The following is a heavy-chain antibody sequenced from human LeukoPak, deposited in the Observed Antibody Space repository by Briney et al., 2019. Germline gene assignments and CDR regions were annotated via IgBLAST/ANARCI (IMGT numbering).Heavy chain of an antibody. CDR2: ISSSGSTI. D-gene: IGHD1-14*01. CDR3: ATDEPAIDAFDI. J-gene: IGHJ3*02. Sequence: GGSLRLSCAASGFTFSDYYMSWLRQAPGKGLEWVSYISSSGSTIYYADSVKGRFTISRDNAKNSLYLQMNSLRAEDTAVYYCATDEPAIDAFDIWGQGTMVTVSS. CDR1: GFTFSDYY. V-gene: IGHV3-11*01.